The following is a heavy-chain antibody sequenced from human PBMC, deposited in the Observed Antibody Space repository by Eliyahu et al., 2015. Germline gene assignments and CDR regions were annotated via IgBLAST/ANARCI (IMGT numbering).Heavy chain of an antibody. CDR3: ARDNGPSLWFREDYYGMDV. Sequence: QVQLVQSGAXVXKPGASVKVSCKASGYTFTSYGISWVGXAPGXGLEWMGWXSAYNGNTNYAQXLQXRVTMTTDTSTXTAYMELRSLRSDDTAVYYCARDNGPSLWFREDYYGMDVWGKGTTVTVSS. V-gene: IGHV1-18*01. J-gene: IGHJ6*04. CDR2: XSAYNGNT. D-gene: IGHD3-10*01. CDR1: GYTFTSYG.